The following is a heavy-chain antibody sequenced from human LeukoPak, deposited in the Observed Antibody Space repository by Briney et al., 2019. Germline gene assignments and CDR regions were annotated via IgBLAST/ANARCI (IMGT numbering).Heavy chain of an antibody. Sequence: PGGSLRLSCAASGFTVSSSYISWVRQAPGKGLGWVSVMYSGGGTYYADSVKGRFTISRDNSKNTLYLQMNSLRAEDTAVYHCARARGYDGSDYYYGFFDYWGQGTLVTVSS. CDR3: ARARGYDGSDYYYGFFDY. CDR2: MYSGGGT. CDR1: GFTVSSSY. V-gene: IGHV3-66*01. D-gene: IGHD3-22*01. J-gene: IGHJ4*02.